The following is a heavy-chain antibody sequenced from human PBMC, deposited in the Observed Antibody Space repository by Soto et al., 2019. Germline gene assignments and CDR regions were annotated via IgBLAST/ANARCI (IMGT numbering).Heavy chain of an antibody. CDR2: IIPIFGTA. D-gene: IGHD5-18*01. CDR3: ARDLNVDTAMDLYYYYGMDV. J-gene: IGHJ6*02. Sequence: SVKVSCKASGGTFSSYAISWVRQAPGQGLEWMGGIIPIFGTANYAQKFQGRVTITADESTSTAYMELSSLRSEDTAVYYCARDLNVDTAMDLYYYYGMDVWGQGTTVTVS. CDR1: GGTFSSYA. V-gene: IGHV1-69*13.